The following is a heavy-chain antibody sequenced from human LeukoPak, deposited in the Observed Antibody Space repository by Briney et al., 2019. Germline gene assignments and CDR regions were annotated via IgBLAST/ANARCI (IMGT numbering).Heavy chain of an antibody. CDR1: GFTFSSYG. J-gene: IGHJ6*02. D-gene: IGHD2-2*01. CDR2: IWYDGSNK. CDR3: ARDREVVPAAMVYYYYGMDV. Sequence: GGSLRLSCAASGFTFSSYGMHWVRQAPGKGLEGVAVIWYDGSNKYYADSVKGRFTISRDNSKNTLYLQMNSLRAEDTAVYYCARDREVVPAAMVYYYYGMDVWGQGTTVTVSS. V-gene: IGHV3-33*01.